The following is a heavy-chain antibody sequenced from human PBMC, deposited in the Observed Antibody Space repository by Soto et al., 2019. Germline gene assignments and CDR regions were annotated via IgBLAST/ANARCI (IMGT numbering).Heavy chain of an antibody. CDR3: ARLTYNWNFGGWFDP. V-gene: IGHV5-10-1*01. D-gene: IGHD1-7*01. Sequence: GESLKISCKGSGYSFTSYWISWVRQMPGKGLEWMGRIDPSDSYTNYSPSFQGHVTISADKSISTAYLQWSSLKASDTAMYYCARLTYNWNFGGWFDPWGQGTLVTVSS. CDR1: GYSFTSYW. J-gene: IGHJ5*02. CDR2: IDPSDSYT.